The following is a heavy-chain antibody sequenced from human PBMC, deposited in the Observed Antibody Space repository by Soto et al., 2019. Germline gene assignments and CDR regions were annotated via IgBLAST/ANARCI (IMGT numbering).Heavy chain of an antibody. CDR1: GYTFTSYG. V-gene: IGHV1-18*01. CDR3: ARDWYYYDSSGHSDY. D-gene: IGHD3-22*01. J-gene: IGHJ4*02. Sequence: ASVKVSCKASGYTFTSYGISWVRQAPGQGLEWMGWISAYNGNTNYAQKLQGRVTMTTDTSTSTAYMELRSLRSDDTAVYYCARDWYYYDSSGHSDYWGQGTLVTVSS. CDR2: ISAYNGNT.